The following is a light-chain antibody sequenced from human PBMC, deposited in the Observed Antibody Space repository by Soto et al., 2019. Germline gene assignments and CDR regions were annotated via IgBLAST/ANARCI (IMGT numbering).Light chain of an antibody. Sequence: ENVLTQSPGTLSLSPGDRATLSCRASQSVDSSCLAWYQQKPGQAPRLLIYGASSRATGIPYRFSGSGSGTDFTLTISRLEPEDFAVYYCQQSASSPYTFGQGTKLEIK. CDR3: QQSASSPYT. V-gene: IGKV3-20*01. J-gene: IGKJ2*01. CDR1: QSVDSSC. CDR2: GAS.